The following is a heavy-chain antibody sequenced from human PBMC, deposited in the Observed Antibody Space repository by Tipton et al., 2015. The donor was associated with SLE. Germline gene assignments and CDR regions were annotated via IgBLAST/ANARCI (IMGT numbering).Heavy chain of an antibody. D-gene: IGHD1-26*01. CDR1: GGSISSGSYY. Sequence: TLSLTCTVSGGSISSGSYYWSWIRQPPGKGLEWIGNIYYSGNTYYNPSLKSRVTISGDTSKNQVSLRLSSVTAADTAVYYCASRGRWEQPEDYWGQGTLVTVSS. CDR3: ASRGRWEQPEDY. CDR2: IYYSGNT. J-gene: IGHJ4*02. V-gene: IGHV4-39*07.